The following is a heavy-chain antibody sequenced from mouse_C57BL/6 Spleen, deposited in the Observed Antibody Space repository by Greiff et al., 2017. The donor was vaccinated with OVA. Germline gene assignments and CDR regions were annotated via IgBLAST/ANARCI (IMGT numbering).Heavy chain of an antibody. D-gene: IGHD1-1*01. CDR3: ARRILYYYGSSYWYFDV. Sequence: QVQLQQPGAELVMPGASLKLSCKASGYTFTSYWMHWVKQRPGQGLEWIGEIDPSDSYTNYNPKFKGKSTLTVDKSSSTAYMQLSSLTSEDSAVYYCARRILYYYGSSYWYFDVWGTGTTVTVSS. CDR2: IDPSDSYT. V-gene: IGHV1-69*01. CDR1: GYTFTSYW. J-gene: IGHJ1*03.